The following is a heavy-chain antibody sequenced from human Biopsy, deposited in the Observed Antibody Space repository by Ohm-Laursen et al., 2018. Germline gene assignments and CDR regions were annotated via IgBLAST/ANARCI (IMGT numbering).Heavy chain of an antibody. D-gene: IGHD2-2*01. CDR3: ATEVVPAGIGGHWLDP. CDR1: GFIFSNYW. Sequence: SLRLSCTASGFIFSNYWMNWVRQAPGKGLEWVTNMNEDETIKNYVDSVKGRFTVSKENGKNSLYLHMNSLRAEDTAVYYCATEVVPAGIGGHWLDPWGQGTLVTVSS. V-gene: IGHV3-7*04. CDR2: MNEDETIK. J-gene: IGHJ5*02.